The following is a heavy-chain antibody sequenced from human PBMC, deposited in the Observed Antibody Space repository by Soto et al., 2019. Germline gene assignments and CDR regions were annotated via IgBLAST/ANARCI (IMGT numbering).Heavy chain of an antibody. CDR1: GFTFSSYA. V-gene: IGHV3-30-3*01. CDR3: AKGISRLFDY. CDR2: ISYDGSNK. J-gene: IGHJ4*02. D-gene: IGHD2-15*01. Sequence: PGGSLRLSCAASGFTFSSYAMHWVRQAPGKGLEWVAVISYDGSNKYYADSVKGRFTISRDNSKNTLYLQMNSLRAEDTAVYYCAKGISRLFDYWGQGALVTVS.